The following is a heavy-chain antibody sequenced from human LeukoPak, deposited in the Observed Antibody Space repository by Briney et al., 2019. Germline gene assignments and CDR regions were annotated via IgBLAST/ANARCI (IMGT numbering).Heavy chain of an antibody. Sequence: ASVKVSCKASGCTFSDYSMHWVRQAPGQAPEWMGWISGGTGSPKYSQRFQGRVTITRDTSARTAYMALSSLRPTDTAVYFCARGRYYSDSSYYYFDSWGQGTLVTVSS. CDR1: GCTFSDYS. V-gene: IGHV1-3*01. CDR2: ISGGTGSP. J-gene: IGHJ4*02. CDR3: ARGRYYSDSSYYYFDS. D-gene: IGHD3-22*01.